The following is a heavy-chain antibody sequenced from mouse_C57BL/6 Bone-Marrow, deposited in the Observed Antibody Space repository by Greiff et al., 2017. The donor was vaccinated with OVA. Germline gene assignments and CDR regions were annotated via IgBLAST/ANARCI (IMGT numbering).Heavy chain of an antibody. J-gene: IGHJ4*01. Sequence: QVQLQQPGAELVKPGASVKMSCKASGYTFTSYWITWVKQRPGQGLEWIGDIYPGSGSTNYNEKFKSKATLTVDTSSSTAYMQLSSLTSEDSAVYYCARRGLRRFYYAMDYGGQGTSVTVSS. D-gene: IGHD2-2*01. CDR2: IYPGSGST. V-gene: IGHV1-55*01. CDR1: GYTFTSYW. CDR3: ARRGLRRFYYAMDY.